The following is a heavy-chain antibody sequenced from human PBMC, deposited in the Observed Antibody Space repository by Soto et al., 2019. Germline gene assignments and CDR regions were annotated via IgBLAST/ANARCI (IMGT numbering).Heavy chain of an antibody. CDR2: IYTSGST. Sequence: PSETLSLTCTVSGGSISSYYWSWIRQPAGKGLEWIGRIYTSGSTNYNPSLKSRVTMSVDTSKNQFSLKLSSVTAADTAVYYCARVYCSSTSCYGDNWFDPWGQGTLVTVSS. V-gene: IGHV4-4*07. D-gene: IGHD2-2*01. J-gene: IGHJ5*02. CDR3: ARVYCSSTSCYGDNWFDP. CDR1: GGSISSYY.